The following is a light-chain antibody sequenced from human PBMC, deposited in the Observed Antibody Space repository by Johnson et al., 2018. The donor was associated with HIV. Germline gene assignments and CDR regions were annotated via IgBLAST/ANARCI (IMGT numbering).Light chain of an antibody. V-gene: IGLV3-1*01. CDR3: GTWDSSLRTAF. CDR2: QDS. CDR1: KLGDKY. J-gene: IGLJ1*01. Sequence: VLTQPPSVSVSPGQTASITCSGDKLGDKYACWYQQKPGQSPVLVIYQDSKRPSGIPERFSGSKSGTSATLGITGLQTGDEADYYGGTWDSSLRTAFFGTGTKVTVL.